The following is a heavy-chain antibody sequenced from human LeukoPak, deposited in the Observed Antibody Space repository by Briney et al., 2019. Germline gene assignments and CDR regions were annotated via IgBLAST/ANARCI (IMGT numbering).Heavy chain of an antibody. CDR3: STCDRLGSSSYYFDY. D-gene: IGHD6-6*01. CDR1: GFTFSNVW. Sequence: GGSLRLSCAASGFTFSNVWVSWVRQAPGKGLEWIGLIKSKADGGTTDYAAPVKGRFTISRDDSKNTLFLQMNSLKTEDTAIYYCSTCDRLGSSSYYFDYWGQGTLVTVSS. CDR2: IKSKADGGTT. J-gene: IGHJ4*02. V-gene: IGHV3-15*01.